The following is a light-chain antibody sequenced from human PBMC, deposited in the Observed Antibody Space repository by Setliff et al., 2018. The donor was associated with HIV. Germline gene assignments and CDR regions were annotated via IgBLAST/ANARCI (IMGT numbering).Light chain of an antibody. J-gene: IGLJ1*01. CDR2: EVS. Sequence: QSVLTQPASVSGSPGQSVTISCTGTSSDVGFYNYVSWYQQHPGKAPKLMIYEVSNRPSGVSDRFSGSKSGNTASLTTSGLQAEDEADYYCSSYTSSSTYVFGTGTKVTV. V-gene: IGLV2-14*01. CDR3: SSYTSSSTYV. CDR1: SSDVGFYNY.